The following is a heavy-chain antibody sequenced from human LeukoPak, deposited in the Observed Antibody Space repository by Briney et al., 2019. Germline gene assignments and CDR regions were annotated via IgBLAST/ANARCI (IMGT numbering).Heavy chain of an antibody. Sequence: PGGSLRLSCAAWGFTFSRYIMNWVRQAPGKGVEWVSSISGSSNYIYYADSLKGRFTISRDKAKNSMYIHMNSLIGEDTAIHYCASGIFYGSGSQRLDVGGKGPLFTVSS. J-gene: IGHJ4*02. V-gene: IGHV3-21*06. D-gene: IGHD3-10*01. CDR3: ASGIFYGSGSQRLDV. CDR2: ISGSSNYI. CDR1: GFTFSRYI.